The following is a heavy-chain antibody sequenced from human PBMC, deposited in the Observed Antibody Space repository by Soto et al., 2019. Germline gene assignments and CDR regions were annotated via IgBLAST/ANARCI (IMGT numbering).Heavy chain of an antibody. CDR2: ISGYTGDT. J-gene: IGHJ4*02. V-gene: IGHV1-18*01. CDR3: GRPRLDCRITSCYEY. CDR1: GYTFASYG. D-gene: IGHD2-2*01. Sequence: ASVKVSCKASGYTFASYGISWVRQAPGQGLKWVAWISGYTGDTHYAQKLQDRVTLTTATSTKLVYMEWRSLGPDETAVYYWGRPRLDCRITSCYEYWGEGTLVTVSS.